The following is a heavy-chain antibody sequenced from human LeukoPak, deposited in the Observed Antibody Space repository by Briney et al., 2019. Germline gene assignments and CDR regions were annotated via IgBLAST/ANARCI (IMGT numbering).Heavy chain of an antibody. J-gene: IGHJ4*02. D-gene: IGHD3-22*01. CDR2: IYSGGST. V-gene: IGHV3-66*02. Sequence: GGSLRLSCAASGFTVSSNYMSWVRQAPGKGLEWVSVIYSGGSTYYADSVKGRFTISRDNSKNTLYLQMNSLRAEGTAVYYCARGRYDSSGYYYYFDYWGQGTLVTVSS. CDR3: ARGRYDSSGYYYYFDY. CDR1: GFTVSSNY.